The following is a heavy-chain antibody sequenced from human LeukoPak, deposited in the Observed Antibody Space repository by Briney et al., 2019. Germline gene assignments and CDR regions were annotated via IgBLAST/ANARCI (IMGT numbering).Heavy chain of an antibody. CDR1: GFTFRNYW. J-gene: IGHJ6*03. CDR2: IKEDGSEK. Sequence: GGSLRLSCAASGFTFRNYWMTWVRQAPGKGLEWVANIKEDGSEKYYVDSVKGRSTISRDNAKNSLYLQMNSLRAEDTAVYYCARGTHYYDYYMDVWGKGTTVTISS. CDR3: ARGTHYYDYYMDV. V-gene: IGHV3-7*01.